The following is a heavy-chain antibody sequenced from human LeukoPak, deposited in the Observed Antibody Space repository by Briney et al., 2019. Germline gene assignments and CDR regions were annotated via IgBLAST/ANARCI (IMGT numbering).Heavy chain of an antibody. J-gene: IGHJ4*02. V-gene: IGHV3-21*01. D-gene: IGHD6-19*01. CDR1: GFTFSSYS. CDR2: ISSSSSYI. CDR3: ARDYGSGWYGYFDY. Sequence: GRSLRLSCAASGFTFSSYSMNWARQAPGKGLEWVSSISSSSSYIYYADSVKGRFTISRDNAKNSLYLQMNSLRAEDTAVYYCARDYGSGWYGYFDYWGQGTLVTVSS.